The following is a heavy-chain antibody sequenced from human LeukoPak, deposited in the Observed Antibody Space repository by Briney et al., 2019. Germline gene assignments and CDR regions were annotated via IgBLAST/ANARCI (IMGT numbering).Heavy chain of an antibody. Sequence: PGGSLRFSCAAPGLTFNDYAISWVRQATQQGLEWVSGISDPGRRTFYADSVKGRFTISRDDSKKTVYLQMNTLRAEDTAIYFCARHDSFIPYWGQGTLVTVSS. D-gene: IGHD3-16*02. V-gene: IGHV3-23*01. CDR1: GLTFNDYA. CDR3: ARHDSFIPY. J-gene: IGHJ4*02. CDR2: ISDPGRRT.